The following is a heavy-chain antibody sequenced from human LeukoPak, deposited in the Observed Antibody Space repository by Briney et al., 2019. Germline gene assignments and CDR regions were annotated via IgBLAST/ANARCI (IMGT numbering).Heavy chain of an antibody. V-gene: IGHV3-66*01. J-gene: IGHJ5*02. D-gene: IGHD2-2*01. CDR1: GFAFSRYA. CDR2: IYSGGST. Sequence: TGGTLRLSCTASGFAFSRYAMTWVRQAPGKGLEWVSVIYSGGSTHYADSVKGRFTISRDNSKNMLYLQMNSLRAEDTAVYYCAGGPKQQLLWGRASNGFDPWGQGTLVTVSS. CDR3: AGGPKQQLLWGRASNGFDP.